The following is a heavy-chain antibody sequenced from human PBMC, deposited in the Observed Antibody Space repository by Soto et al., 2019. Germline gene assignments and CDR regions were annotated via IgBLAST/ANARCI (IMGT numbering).Heavy chain of an antibody. J-gene: IGHJ2*01. CDR3: TRSPQPTRGMRWCSDF. CDR1: GFTFNTYG. CDR2: ISYDGIYQ. D-gene: IGHD2-2*01. Sequence: QVQLVESGGGVVQPGRSLGLSCAASGFTFNTYGMHWVRQAPGKGLEWVAAISYDGIYQYYADSVKGRFTISRDNSKHTLYVRMNAPGAEGTDVYYCTRSPQPTRGMRWCSDFSGRGILVTVSS. V-gene: IGHV3-30*03.